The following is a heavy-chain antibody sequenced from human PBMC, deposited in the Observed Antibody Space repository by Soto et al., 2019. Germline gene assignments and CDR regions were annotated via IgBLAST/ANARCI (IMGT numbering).Heavy chain of an antibody. CDR1: GGTFSSYA. J-gene: IGHJ6*02. V-gene: IGHV1-69*01. D-gene: IGHD2-15*01. Sequence: QVQLVQSGAEVKKPGSSVKVSCKAPGGTFSSYAISWVRQAPEQGLEWMGGIIPIFGTANYAQKFQGRVTITADESTSTGYMELSSLRPEDTAVYYCARSQGGSSSLDIYYYYYYGMDVWGQGTTVTVSS. CDR2: IIPIFGTA. CDR3: ARSQGGSSSLDIYYYYYYGMDV.